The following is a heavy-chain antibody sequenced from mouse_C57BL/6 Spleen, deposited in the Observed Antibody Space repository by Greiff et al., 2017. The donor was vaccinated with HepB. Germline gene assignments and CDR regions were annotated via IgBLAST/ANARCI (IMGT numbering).Heavy chain of an antibody. Sequence: EVMLVESGGGLVQPKGSLKLSCAASGFTFNTYAMHWVRQAPGKGLEWVARIRSKSSNYATYYADSVKDRFTISRDDSQSMLYLQMNNLKTEDTAMYYCVRANDGYYPAWFAYWGQGTLVTVSA. D-gene: IGHD2-3*01. V-gene: IGHV10-3*01. CDR2: IRSKSSNYAT. CDR1: GFTFNTYA. J-gene: IGHJ3*01. CDR3: VRANDGYYPAWFAY.